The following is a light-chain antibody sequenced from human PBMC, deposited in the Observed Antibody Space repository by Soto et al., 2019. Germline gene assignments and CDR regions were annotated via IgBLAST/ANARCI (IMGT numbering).Light chain of an antibody. V-gene: IGKV3-11*01. CDR3: QQRANWPIT. CDR1: QSLSTY. J-gene: IGKJ5*01. Sequence: EIVLTQSPDTLSLSPGERATLSCRASQSLSTYLAWYQQKPGQAPRLLIYDASERATGIPARFSGGGSETDFTLTIGRLEPEDFGVYYCQQRANWPITFGQGTRLEIK. CDR2: DAS.